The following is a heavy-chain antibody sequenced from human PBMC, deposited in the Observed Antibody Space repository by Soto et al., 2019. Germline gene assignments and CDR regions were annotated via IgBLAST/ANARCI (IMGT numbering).Heavy chain of an antibody. CDR1: GYSFTSYW. CDR3: ARLNTAMVTLNYYYGMDV. V-gene: IGHV5-51*01. CDR2: IYPGDSDT. D-gene: IGHD5-18*01. J-gene: IGHJ6*02. Sequence: GESLKISCKGSGYSFTSYWIVWVRQMPGKGLEWMGIIYPGDSDTRYSPSFQGQVTISADKSISTAYLQWSSLEASDTAMYYCARLNTAMVTLNYYYGMDVWGQGTTVTVSS.